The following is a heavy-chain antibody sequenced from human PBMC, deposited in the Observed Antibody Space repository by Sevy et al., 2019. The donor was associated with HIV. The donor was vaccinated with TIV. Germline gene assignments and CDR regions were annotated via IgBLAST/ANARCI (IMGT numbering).Heavy chain of an antibody. J-gene: IGHJ5*02. CDR2: IKSDGSST. D-gene: IGHD1-26*01. V-gene: IGHV3-74*01. Sequence: GGSLRLSCAASGFTFSSYWMLWVRQVPGKGLVWVSRIKSDGSSTSYADSVKGRFTISRDNAKNTLYLQMNSLRAEDTAVYYCARDRSGSYHVSDNWFDPWGQGTLVTVSS. CDR3: ARDRSGSYHVSDNWFDP. CDR1: GFTFSSYW.